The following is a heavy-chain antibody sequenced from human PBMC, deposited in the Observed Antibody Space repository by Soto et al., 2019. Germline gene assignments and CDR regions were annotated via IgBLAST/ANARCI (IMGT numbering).Heavy chain of an antibody. CDR3: ARDHNPHWFDT. D-gene: IGHD1-20*01. J-gene: IGHJ5*02. CDR2: IIPIFGTA. V-gene: IGHV1-69*01. CDR1: GATFSSYA. Sequence: VQLVQPGAGVKKPGSSVKVSGKASGATFSSYAIAWLRQAPGQGLEWMGGIIPIFGTANYAQKFQGRVTITADESTSTAYMDLSSLRSEDTAVDYCARDHNPHWFDTWGQGTLVTVSS.